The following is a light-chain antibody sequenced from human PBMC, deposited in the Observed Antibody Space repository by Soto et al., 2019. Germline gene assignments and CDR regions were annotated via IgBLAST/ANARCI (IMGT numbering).Light chain of an antibody. CDR1: QSISNS. J-gene: IGKJ2*01. Sequence: DIQMTQSPSSLSASVGDRVTITCRASQSISNSLNWYQQKPEKAPDLLIYAASNLQSGVPSRFTGSGSGTDFTLTISSLQPEDFTTYYCQQSYSSPQMYTFGQGTKLEIK. V-gene: IGKV1-39*01. CDR3: QQSYSSPQMYT. CDR2: AAS.